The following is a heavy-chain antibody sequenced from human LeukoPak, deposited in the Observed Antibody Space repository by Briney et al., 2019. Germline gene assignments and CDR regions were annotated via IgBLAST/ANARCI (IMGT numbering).Heavy chain of an antibody. D-gene: IGHD5-18*01. CDR3: ARGGYIYAFDP. Sequence: GGSLRLSCAASGLTFSSYAMDWVRQAPGKGLEWVSAISGSGGSTYYADSVKGRFTISRDNSKNTLFLQMNSLRAEDTAVYYCARGGYIYAFDPWGQGTLVTVSS. CDR1: GLTFSSYA. V-gene: IGHV3-23*01. J-gene: IGHJ5*02. CDR2: ISGSGGST.